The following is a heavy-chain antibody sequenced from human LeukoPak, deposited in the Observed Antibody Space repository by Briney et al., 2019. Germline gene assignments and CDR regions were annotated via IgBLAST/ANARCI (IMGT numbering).Heavy chain of an antibody. Sequence: PGGSLRLSCAASGFTFSTSWMTWVRQAPGEGLEWVANINPDGSAKNYVGFVQGRFTISRDNAKNSLYLQMNSLRAEDTAVYYCAVSEYGMDVWGQGTTVTVSS. CDR3: AVSEYGMDV. CDR2: INPDGSAK. CDR1: GFTFSTSW. V-gene: IGHV3-7*01. J-gene: IGHJ6*02. D-gene: IGHD1-14*01.